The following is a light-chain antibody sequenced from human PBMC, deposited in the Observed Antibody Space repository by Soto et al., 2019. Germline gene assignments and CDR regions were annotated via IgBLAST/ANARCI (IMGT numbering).Light chain of an antibody. V-gene: IGKV1-6*01. CDR2: ATS. Sequence: AIRTTQSPSSLSASVGDRVTITCRASQDTGTDLGWYQQKPAKAPKLLIYATSILQGGVPSRFSGSGSGTDFTLTISNLQPEDFATYYCLQDHSGLSFGGGTKVEIK. CDR3: LQDHSGLS. J-gene: IGKJ4*01. CDR1: QDTGTD.